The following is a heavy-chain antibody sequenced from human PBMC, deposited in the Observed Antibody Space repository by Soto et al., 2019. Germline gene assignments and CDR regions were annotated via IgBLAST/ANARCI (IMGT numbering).Heavy chain of an antibody. Sequence: QVQLVQSGAEVKKPGSSVKVSCKASGGTFSSYAISWVRQAPGQGLEWMGGIIPIFGTANYAQKFQGRVTMTADESTSTVDMEMRSLRSEATAVYYCARGGGAARPYSRGFDPWGQGTLVTVSS. D-gene: IGHD6-6*01. CDR1: GGTFSSYA. V-gene: IGHV1-69*01. CDR3: ARGGGAARPYSRGFDP. J-gene: IGHJ5*02. CDR2: IIPIFGTA.